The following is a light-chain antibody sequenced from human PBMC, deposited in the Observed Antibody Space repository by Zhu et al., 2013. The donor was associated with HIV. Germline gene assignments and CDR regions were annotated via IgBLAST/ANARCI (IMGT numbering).Light chain of an antibody. V-gene: IGKV1-13*02. CDR1: QTVLSA. CDR2: DAS. CDR3: QQFNSFPFT. J-gene: IGKJ3*01. Sequence: AVQMTQSPSSLSASVGDRVTISCRASQTVLSALAWYQQTPGKAPKLLIYDASTLESGVPSRFSGSGSGTDFTLTINSLQPEDFATYYCQQFNSFPFTFGPGTKVDIK.